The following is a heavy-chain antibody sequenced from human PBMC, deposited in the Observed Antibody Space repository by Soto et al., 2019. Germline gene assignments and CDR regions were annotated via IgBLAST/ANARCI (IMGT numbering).Heavy chain of an antibody. CDR2: IYYSGST. J-gene: IGHJ4*02. D-gene: IGHD2-2*01. CDR1: GGSISSSSYY. V-gene: IGHV4-39*01. CDR3: ANTYCSSTRCLPDD. Sequence: SETLSLTCTVSGGSISSSSYYWGWIRQPPGKGLEWIGNIYYSGSTYYNPSLKSRVTISVDTSKNQFSLKLSSVTAADTAVYYCANTYCSSTRCLPDDWGPGTLVTVSS.